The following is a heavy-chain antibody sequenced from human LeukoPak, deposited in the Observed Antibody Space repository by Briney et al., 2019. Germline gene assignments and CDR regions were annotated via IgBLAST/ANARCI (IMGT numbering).Heavy chain of an antibody. V-gene: IGHV1-46*01. CDR2: INPSGGST. CDR3: ARDAKSVAGLRLYYFDY. J-gene: IGHJ4*02. D-gene: IGHD6-19*01. Sequence: ASVKVSCKASGYTFTSYYMHWVRQAPGQGLEWMGIINPSGGSTSYAQKFQGRVTMTRDMSTSTVYMELSSLRSEDTAVYYCARDAKSVAGLRLYYFDYWGQGTLVTVSS. CDR1: GYTFTSYY.